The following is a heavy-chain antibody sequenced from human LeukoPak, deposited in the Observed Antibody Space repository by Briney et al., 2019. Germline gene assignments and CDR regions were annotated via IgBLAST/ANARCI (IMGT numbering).Heavy chain of an antibody. D-gene: IGHD4-17*01. V-gene: IGHV3-7*02. CDR3: ARLTTTVTTPFDY. CDR1: GFTFSRYW. J-gene: IGHJ4*02. Sequence: GGSLRLSCAASGFTFSRYWMSWVRQAPGKGLEWVANIKQDGSEQYYVDSVKGRFTISRDNAKNSLYLQMNSLRAEDTAVYYCARLTTTVTTPFDYWGQGTLVTVSS. CDR2: IKQDGSEQ.